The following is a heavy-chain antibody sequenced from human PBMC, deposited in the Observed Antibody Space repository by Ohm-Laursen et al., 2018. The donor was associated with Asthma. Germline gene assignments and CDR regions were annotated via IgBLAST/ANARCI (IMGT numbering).Heavy chain of an antibody. CDR3: ARIGPGWELRGREYSLHH. V-gene: IGHV3-21*01. CDR1: GYTFSRYS. J-gene: IGHJ1*01. CDR2: ISTASTFI. D-gene: IGHD2-15*01. Sequence: SLRLSCSASGYTFSRYSIHWVRQVPGKGLEWVAFISTASTFIYYADSVRGRFTTSRDNAKNSVYLQMNSLRADDTALYYCARIGPGWELRGREYSLHHWGQGTQVTVSS.